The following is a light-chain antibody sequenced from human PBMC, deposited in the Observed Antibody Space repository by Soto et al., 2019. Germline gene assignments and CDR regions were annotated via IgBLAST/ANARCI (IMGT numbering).Light chain of an antibody. V-gene: IGKV3-15*01. CDR2: GAS. CDR1: QSVSSN. CDR3: QQYSNWWT. J-gene: IGKJ1*01. Sequence: EIVMTQSPATLSLSPGERATLSCRANQSVSSNLAWYQQRHGQAPRLLIYGASTRATDIPARFSGSGSGTEFTLTISSLRSEDCAVYYCQQYSNWWTFGQGTKVEIK.